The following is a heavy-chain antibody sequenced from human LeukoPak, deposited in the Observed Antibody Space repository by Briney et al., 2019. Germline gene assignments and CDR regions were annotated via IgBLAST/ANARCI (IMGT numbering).Heavy chain of an antibody. D-gene: IGHD1-26*01. CDR1: GGSISSGSYY. CDR2: MYTSGST. Sequence: SQTLSLTCTVSGGSISSGSYYWSWIRQPAGKGLEWIGRMYTSGSTRYNPSLKSRVTISVDTSKNQFSPNLSSVTAADPAVYFWGRRRWELLSTYFDYLGQGTPVTVSS. V-gene: IGHV4-61*02. J-gene: IGHJ4*02. CDR3: GRRRWELLSTYFDY.